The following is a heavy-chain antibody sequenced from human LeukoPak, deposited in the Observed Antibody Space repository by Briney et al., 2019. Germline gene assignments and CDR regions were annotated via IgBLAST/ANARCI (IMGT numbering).Heavy chain of an antibody. CDR2: IYYSGST. D-gene: IGHD2-15*01. CDR1: GGSISSYY. V-gene: IGHV4-59*01. J-gene: IGHJ4*02. Sequence: PSETLSLTCTVSGGSISSYYWSWIRQPPGKGMEWIGYIYYSGSTNYNASLTNRVTISVDTSKNQFSLKLSSVTAADTAVYYCAREVGYCSGGSCYSYFDYWGQGTLVTVSS. CDR3: AREVGYCSGGSCYSYFDY.